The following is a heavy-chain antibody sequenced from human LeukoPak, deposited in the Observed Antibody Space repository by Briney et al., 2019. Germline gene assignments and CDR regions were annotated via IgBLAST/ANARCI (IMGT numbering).Heavy chain of an antibody. J-gene: IGHJ5*02. CDR3: ARTTEDCSSTSCYQYWFDP. V-gene: IGHV4-59*12. D-gene: IGHD2-2*01. CDR1: GGSISSYY. CDR2: IYYSGST. Sequence: PSETLSLTCTVSGGSISSYYWSWIRQPPGKGLEWIGYIYYSGSTYYNPSLKSRVAISVDTSKNQFSLKLSSVTAADTAVYYCARTTEDCSSTSCYQYWFDPWGQGTLVTVSS.